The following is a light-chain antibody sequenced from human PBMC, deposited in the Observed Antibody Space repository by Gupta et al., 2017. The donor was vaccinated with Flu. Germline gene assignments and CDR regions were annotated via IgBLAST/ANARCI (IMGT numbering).Light chain of an antibody. CDR2: EVG. J-gene: IGLJ1*01. CDR3: SSYGSIITRYV. V-gene: IGLV2-14*01. CDR1: SSDIGTYNY. Sequence: QSALTQPASVSGSPGQSITISCTGTSSDIGTYNYVSWYQQHPGKAPKLLIYEVGNRPSGVSHRFSGSKSGNTASLTISGLQAEDEADYYCSSYGSIITRYVFGSGTKVTVL.